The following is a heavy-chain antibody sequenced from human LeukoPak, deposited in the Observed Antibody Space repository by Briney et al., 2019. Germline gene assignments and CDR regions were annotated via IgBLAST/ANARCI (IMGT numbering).Heavy chain of an antibody. CDR2: INTDGSST. J-gene: IGHJ4*02. CDR1: GFTFSSYW. CDR3: ARAPRLGPLGY. D-gene: IGHD3-9*01. V-gene: IGHV3-74*01. Sequence: GGSLRLSCAASGFTFSSYWMHWVRQAPGKGLVWVSRINTDGSSTSYADSVKGRFTISRDNAKNTPYLQMNSLRAEDTAVYYCARAPRLGPLGYWGQGTLVTVSS.